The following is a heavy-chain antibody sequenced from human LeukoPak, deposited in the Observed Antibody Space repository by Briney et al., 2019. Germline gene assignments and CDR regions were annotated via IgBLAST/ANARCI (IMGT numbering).Heavy chain of an antibody. V-gene: IGHV1-2*02. CDR2: INPNSGGT. D-gene: IGHD3-22*01. CDR3: ARFQTYDSSGYYINWFDP. J-gene: IGHJ5*02. Sequence: ASVKVSCKASGYTFTGYYMHWVRQAPGQGLEWMGWINPNSGGTNYAQKFQGRVTMTRDTSISTAYMELSRLRSDDTAVYYCARFQTYDSSGYYINWFDPWGQGTPVTVSS. CDR1: GYTFTGYY.